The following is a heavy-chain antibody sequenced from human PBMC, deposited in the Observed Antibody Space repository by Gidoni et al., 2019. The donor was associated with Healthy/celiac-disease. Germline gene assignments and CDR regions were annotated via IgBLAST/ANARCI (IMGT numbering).Heavy chain of an antibody. CDR1: GYSISSGYY. V-gene: IGHV4-38-2*02. CDR2: IYHSGST. J-gene: IGHJ4*02. CDR3: ARELVSSTFDY. D-gene: IGHD2-21*01. Sequence: QVQLQESGPGLVKPSETLSLTCAVSGYSISSGYYWGWIRQPPGKGLEWIGSIYHSGSTYYNPSLKSRVTISVDTSKNQFSLKLSSVTAADTAVYYCARELVSSTFDYWGQGTLVTVSS.